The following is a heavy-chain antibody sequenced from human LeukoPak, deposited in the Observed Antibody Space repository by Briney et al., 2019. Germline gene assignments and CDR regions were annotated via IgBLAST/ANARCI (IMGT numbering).Heavy chain of an antibody. CDR2: ISWNGGSI. V-gene: IGHV3-9*01. CDR3: AKEGEGIVGASLASAFDY. D-gene: IGHD1-26*01. CDR1: GFTFSSYG. J-gene: IGHJ4*02. Sequence: GGSLRLSCAASGFTFSSYGMHWVRQAPGKGLEWVSGISWNGGSIGYADSVKGRFTISRDNAKNSLYLQMNSLRAEDTALYYCAKEGEGIVGASLASAFDYWGQGTLVTVSS.